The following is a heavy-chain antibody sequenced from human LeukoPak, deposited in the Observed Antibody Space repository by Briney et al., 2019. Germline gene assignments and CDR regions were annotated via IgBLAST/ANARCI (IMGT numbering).Heavy chain of an antibody. Sequence: PGGSLRLSCTASGFTFSTYWIHWVRQVPGKGLVWVSQIKFDGSLASYADSVKGRFTISRDNAKNTLYLRMNSLGTEDTAVYYCVTGHYDSRMYFDLWGRGALVTVSS. CDR2: IKFDGSLA. J-gene: IGHJ2*01. CDR1: GFTFSTYW. CDR3: VTGHYDSRMYFDL. D-gene: IGHD3-16*01. V-gene: IGHV3-74*01.